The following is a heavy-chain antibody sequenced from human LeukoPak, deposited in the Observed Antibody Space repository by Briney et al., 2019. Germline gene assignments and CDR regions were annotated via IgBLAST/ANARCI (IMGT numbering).Heavy chain of an antibody. CDR1: GYAFTVYY. J-gene: IGHJ4*02. D-gene: IGHD1-26*01. V-gene: IGHV1-2*02. Sequence: ASVKVSCKASGYAFTVYYMHWVRQAPGQGLEWMGWINPNSGGTNYAQKFQSRVTMTRDTSNSTAYMEVSRLRSDDTAVYYCARLPVGDRDYWGQGTLVTVSS. CDR2: INPNSGGT. CDR3: ARLPVGDRDY.